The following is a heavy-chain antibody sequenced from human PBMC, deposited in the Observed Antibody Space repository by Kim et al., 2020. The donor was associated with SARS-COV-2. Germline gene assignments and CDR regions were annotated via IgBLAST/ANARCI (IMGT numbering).Heavy chain of an antibody. V-gene: IGHV3-49*03. CDR3: TRELLWFGELLGAFDI. CDR2: IRSKAYGGTT. CDR1: GFTFGDYA. J-gene: IGHJ3*02. D-gene: IGHD3-10*01. Sequence: GGSLRLSCTASGFTFGDYAMSWFRQAPGKGLEWVGFIRSKAYGGTTEYAASVKGRFTISRDDSKSIAYLQMNSLKTEDTAVYYCTRELLWFGELLGAFDIWGQGTMVTVSS.